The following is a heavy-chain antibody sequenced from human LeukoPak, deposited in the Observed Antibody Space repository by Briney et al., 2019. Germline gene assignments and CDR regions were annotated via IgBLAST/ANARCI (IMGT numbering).Heavy chain of an antibody. CDR2: IYPDDSDT. D-gene: IGHD3-10*01. V-gene: IGHV5-51*01. Sequence: TGGSLRLSCKGSGYSFSSYWIGWVRQMPGKGLEWMGIIYPDDSDTRYSPSFQGQVTISADKSIRTAYLQWNSLKASDTAIYYCGRHSYGFDYWGQGTPVTVSS. CDR3: GRHSYGFDY. CDR1: GYSFSSYW. J-gene: IGHJ4*02.